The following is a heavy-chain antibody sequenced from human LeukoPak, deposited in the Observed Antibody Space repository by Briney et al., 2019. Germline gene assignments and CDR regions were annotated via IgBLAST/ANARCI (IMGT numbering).Heavy chain of an antibody. CDR1: GGSFSGYY. V-gene: IGHV4-34*01. D-gene: IGHD2-15*01. CDR3: ARVKGYCSGGSCYADCFDY. J-gene: IGHJ4*02. Sequence: SETLSLTCAVYGGSFSGYYWSWIRQPPGKGLEWIGEINHSGSTNYNPSLKSRVTISVDTSKNQFSLKLSSVTAADTAVYYCARVKGYCSGGSCYADCFDYSGQGTLVTVSS. CDR2: INHSGST.